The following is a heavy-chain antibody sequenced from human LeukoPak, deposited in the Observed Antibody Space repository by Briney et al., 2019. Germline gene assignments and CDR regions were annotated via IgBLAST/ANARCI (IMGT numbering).Heavy chain of an antibody. CDR3: AKCPVYYDIKRGYYLDY. CDR2: ISGSDGST. D-gene: IGHD3-9*01. V-gene: IGHV3-23*01. J-gene: IGHJ4*02. CDR1: GFTFSTYA. Sequence: GGPLRLSCAASGFTFSTYAMSWVRQAPGKGLEWVSAISGSDGSTYYADSVKGRFTISRDNSKNTLYLLMNSLRAEDTAVYYCAKCPVYYDIKRGYYLDYWGQGTLVTVSS.